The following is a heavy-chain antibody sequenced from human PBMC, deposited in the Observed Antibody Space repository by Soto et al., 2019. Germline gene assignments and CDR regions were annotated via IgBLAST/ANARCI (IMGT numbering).Heavy chain of an antibody. CDR1: GLTFSDCY. J-gene: IGHJ6*02. CDR2: ISSSGSSI. V-gene: IGHV3-11*01. D-gene: IGHD3-10*01. CDR3: ARVRFGEWGYAMDV. Sequence: QVQLVESGGGLVKPGGSLRLSCAASGLTFSDCYMNWIRQAPGKGLEWVSYISSSGSSINYAGSVKGRFTISRDNAKKSRDLEMNSLRAEDTAMYYCARVRFGEWGYAMDVWGQGTTVTVSS.